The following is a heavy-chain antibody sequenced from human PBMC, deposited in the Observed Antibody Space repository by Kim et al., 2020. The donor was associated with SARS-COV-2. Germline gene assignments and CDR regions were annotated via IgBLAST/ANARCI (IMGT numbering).Heavy chain of an antibody. D-gene: IGHD2-15*01. CDR2: ISGSGGST. J-gene: IGHJ4*02. Sequence: GGSLRLSCAASGFTFSSYAMSWVRQAPGKGLEWVSTISGSGGSTYYADSVKGRLTISRDNSKNTVYLQMNSLRAEDTAVYYCAKLVLVTATYVVGGQVDNWGQGTLVTVSS. CDR3: AKLVLVTATYVVGGQVDN. V-gene: IGHV3-23*01. CDR1: GFTFSSYA.